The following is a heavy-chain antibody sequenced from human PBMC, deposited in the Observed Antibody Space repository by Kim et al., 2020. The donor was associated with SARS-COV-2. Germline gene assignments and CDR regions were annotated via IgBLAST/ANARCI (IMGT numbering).Heavy chain of an antibody. CDR2: INPDATNT. D-gene: IGHD1-1*01. V-gene: IGHV3-74*01. J-gene: IGHJ4*02. CDR3: TSTGNSGY. Sequence: GGSLRLSCTASGFTFSSYWMYWVRQAPGKGLVWVSRINPDATNTTYADSVKGRFTISRDNAKNTLYLQMNSLRAEDTAMYYCTSTGNSGYWGQATLFTVS. CDR1: GFTFSSYW.